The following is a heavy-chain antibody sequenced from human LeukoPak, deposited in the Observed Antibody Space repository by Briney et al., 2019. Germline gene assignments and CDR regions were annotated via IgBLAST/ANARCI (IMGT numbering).Heavy chain of an antibody. CDR2: INPDDKST. J-gene: IGHJ3*02. CDR3: LTIVETPIDAFDI. Sequence: GGSLRLSCAATGFTFSYFWMHWVRHAPGRGLVWLARINPDDKSTSYADSVKGRFTISIDDAKETLFLQMNSLTAEDTAVYYCLTIVETPIDAFDIWGQGAMVTVSS. V-gene: IGHV3-74*01. D-gene: IGHD4-23*01. CDR1: GFTFSYFW.